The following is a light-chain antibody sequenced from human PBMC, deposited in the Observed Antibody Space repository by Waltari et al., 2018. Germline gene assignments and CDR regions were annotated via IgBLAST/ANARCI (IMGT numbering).Light chain of an antibody. Sequence: EIVLTQSPGTLSLSPGERVTLSCRVSQNIRIYLAWYQQKPGQPPRLLIYEASRRATGIPDRFSGSGSGTDFSLTISRLEPEDFGVYYCQKYGTLPATFGQGTKVEIK. CDR1: QNIRIY. V-gene: IGKV3-20*01. J-gene: IGKJ1*01. CDR3: QKYGTLPAT. CDR2: EAS.